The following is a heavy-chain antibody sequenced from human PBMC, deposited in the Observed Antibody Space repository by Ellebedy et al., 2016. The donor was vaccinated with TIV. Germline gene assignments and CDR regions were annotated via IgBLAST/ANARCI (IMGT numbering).Heavy chain of an antibody. CDR2: FDPEDGEA. CDR1: GYTLTELS. V-gene: IGHV1-24*01. J-gene: IGHJ3*02. CDR3: ATDLRYCTDGVCFTRHDAFDI. Sequence: AASVKVSCKVSGYTLTELSMHWVRQAPGKGLEWMGGFDPEDGEAIYAQKFQGSVNMTEDTSTDTAYMALSSLRSEDTAVYYCATDLRYCTDGVCFTRHDAFDIWGQGTMVTVSS. D-gene: IGHD2-8*01.